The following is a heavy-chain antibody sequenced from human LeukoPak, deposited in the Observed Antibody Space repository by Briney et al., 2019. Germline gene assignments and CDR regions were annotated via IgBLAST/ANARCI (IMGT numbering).Heavy chain of an antibody. CDR3: ARSRKSGYLSFDY. CDR1: GGTFSSYT. D-gene: IGHD3-22*01. J-gene: IGHJ4*02. CDR2: IIPILGIT. Sequence: SVKVSCKASGGTFSSYTISWVRQAPGQGLEWMGRIIPILGITNYAQKIQGRVTITADKSTSTAYMELSSLRSEDTAVYYCARSRKSGYLSFDYWGQGTLVTVSS. V-gene: IGHV1-69*02.